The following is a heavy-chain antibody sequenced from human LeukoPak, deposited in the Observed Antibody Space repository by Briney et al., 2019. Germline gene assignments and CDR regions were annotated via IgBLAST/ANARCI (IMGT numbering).Heavy chain of an antibody. V-gene: IGHV4-59*01. Sequence: SETLSLTCTVSGGSISSYYWTWIRQPPGKGLEWIGYIYYSGSSNYNPSLKSRVTISVDTSKNQFSLKLSSVTAADTAVYFCAREVVAVAGSYFDSWGQGTLVTVSS. D-gene: IGHD6-19*01. CDR3: AREVVAVAGSYFDS. CDR1: GGSISSYY. CDR2: IYYSGSS. J-gene: IGHJ4*02.